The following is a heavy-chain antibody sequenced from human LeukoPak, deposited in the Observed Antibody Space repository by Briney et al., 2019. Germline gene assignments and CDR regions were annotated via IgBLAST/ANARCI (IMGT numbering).Heavy chain of an antibody. CDR2: VHYSGST. Sequence: PSETLSLTCSVSGGSIISGTYYWAWIRQSPGKGLEWIGTVHYSGSTYYSPALRSRLTISVDTSKNQFSLKLTSMTAADTAVYYCARLDLGGFNYGFYSYYYMDVWGKGTTVTVSS. D-gene: IGHD5-18*01. J-gene: IGHJ6*03. CDR1: GGSIISGTYY. CDR3: ARLDLGGFNYGFYSYYYMDV. V-gene: IGHV4-39*01.